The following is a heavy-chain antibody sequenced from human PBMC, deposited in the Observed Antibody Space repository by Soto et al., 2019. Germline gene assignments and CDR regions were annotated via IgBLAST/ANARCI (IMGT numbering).Heavy chain of an antibody. Sequence: QVQLQQWGAGLLKPSETLSLTCAVYGGSFSGYYWSWIRQPPGKGLEWIGEINHSGSTNYNPSLKNRVPLAVDPSKNPVSLKLSSVTAADTAVYYCARETPYSSTWYHDYWGQGTLVTVSS. V-gene: IGHV4-34*01. D-gene: IGHD6-13*01. CDR1: GGSFSGYY. CDR3: ARETPYSSTWYHDY. CDR2: INHSGST. J-gene: IGHJ4*02.